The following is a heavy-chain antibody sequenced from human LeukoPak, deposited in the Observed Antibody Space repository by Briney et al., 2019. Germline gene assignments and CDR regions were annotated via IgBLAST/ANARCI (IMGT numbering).Heavy chain of an antibody. J-gene: IGHJ4*02. CDR3: ARESLVSGSYRLDY. Sequence: PGGSLRLVCAPYAVPLSNDRTGWGRRAPGRGVVSEANIKQDGSEKYYVDTVKGRFTITRDNAKNSLYLQMNSLRAEDAAVYYCARESLVSGSYRLDYWGQGTLVTVSS. CDR2: IKQDGSEK. D-gene: IGHD3-16*02. V-gene: IGHV3-7*01. CDR1: AVPLSNDR.